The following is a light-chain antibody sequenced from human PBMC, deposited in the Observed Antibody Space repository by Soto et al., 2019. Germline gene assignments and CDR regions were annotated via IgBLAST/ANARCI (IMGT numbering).Light chain of an antibody. V-gene: IGLV2-14*01. Sequence: QSALTQPASVSGSPGQSITISCTGTSSDVGGSNYVSWYQQHPGKAPKLMIYDVSNRPSGVSNRFSASKSGNTASLTISGLQAEDEADYYCSSSTRSSTLHVFGTGTKLTVL. CDR2: DVS. CDR1: SSDVGGSNY. J-gene: IGLJ1*01. CDR3: SSSTRSSTLHV.